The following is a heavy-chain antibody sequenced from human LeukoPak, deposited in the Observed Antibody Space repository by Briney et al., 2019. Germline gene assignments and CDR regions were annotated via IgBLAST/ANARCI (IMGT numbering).Heavy chain of an antibody. CDR2: IKTDGSST. J-gene: IGHJ3*02. CDR3: APEVWELQGASDI. Sequence: GGSLRLSCAASGFTFSSYWMYWIRQPPGKGLVWVSRIKTDGSSTSYADSVKGRFTISRDNAKNALFLQMTSLRAEDTALYYCAPEVWELQGASDIWGQGTMVTVSS. D-gene: IGHD1-26*01. V-gene: IGHV3-74*01. CDR1: GFTFSSYW.